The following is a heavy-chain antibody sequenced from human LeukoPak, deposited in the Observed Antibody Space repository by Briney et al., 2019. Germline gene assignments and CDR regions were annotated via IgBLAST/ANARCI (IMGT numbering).Heavy chain of an antibody. CDR2: INHTGTT. CDR1: GGSISSSSCY. V-gene: IGHV4-39*07. J-gene: IGHJ6*03. Sequence: SETLSLTCTVSGGSISSSSCYWNWIRQSPGKGLEWIGEINHTGTTNYNPSLKSRFTISVDTSKNQFSLKLTSVTAADTAVYYCARGAADRNNYYYYIDVWGKGTTVTVSS. D-gene: IGHD1/OR15-1a*01. CDR3: ARGAADRNNYYYYIDV.